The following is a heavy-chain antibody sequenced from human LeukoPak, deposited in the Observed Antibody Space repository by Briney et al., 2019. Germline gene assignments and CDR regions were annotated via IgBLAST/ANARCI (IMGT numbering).Heavy chain of an antibody. CDR3: ARSKYDSSGYIFDY. D-gene: IGHD3-22*01. V-gene: IGHV4-39*07. CDR1: GGSISSSSYY. Sequence: SETLSLTCTVSGGSISSSSYYWGWIRQPPGKGLEWIGSIYYSGSTYYNPSLKSRVTISVDTSKNQFSLKLSSVTAADTAVYYCARSKYDSSGYIFDYWGQGTLVTVSS. CDR2: IYYSGST. J-gene: IGHJ4*02.